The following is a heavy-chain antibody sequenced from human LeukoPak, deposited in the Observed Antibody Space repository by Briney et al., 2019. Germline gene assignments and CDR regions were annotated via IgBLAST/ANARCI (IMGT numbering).Heavy chain of an antibody. CDR3: TTRIAVAGLFFDY. D-gene: IGHD6-19*01. CDR1: GFSFGDYA. V-gene: IGHV3-49*04. Sequence: GRSLRLSCTASGFSFGDYAMSWVRQAPGKGLEWVGFIRSKTYGGTTEYAASVKGRFTISRDDSKSTAYLQMNSLKTEDTAVYYCTTRIAVAGLFFDYWGQGTLVTVSS. CDR2: IRSKTYGGTT. J-gene: IGHJ4*02.